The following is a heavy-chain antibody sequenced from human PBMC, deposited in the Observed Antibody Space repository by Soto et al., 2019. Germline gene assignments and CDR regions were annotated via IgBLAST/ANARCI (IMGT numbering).Heavy chain of an antibody. CDR2: ISGSGGST. J-gene: IGHJ4*02. D-gene: IGHD3-9*01. CDR1: GFTFSSYA. Sequence: AGSLRFSCAASGFTFSSYAMSWVRQAPGKGLEWVSAISGSGGSTYYADSVKGRFTISRDNSKNTLYLQMNSLRAEDTAVYYCAKAGDYDILTGYYKRGFDYWGQGTLVTVSS. CDR3: AKAGDYDILTGYYKRGFDY. V-gene: IGHV3-23*01.